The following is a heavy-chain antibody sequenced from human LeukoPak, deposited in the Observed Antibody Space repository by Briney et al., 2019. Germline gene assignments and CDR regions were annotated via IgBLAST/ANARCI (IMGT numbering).Heavy chain of an antibody. J-gene: IGHJ3*02. D-gene: IGHD3-3*01. V-gene: IGHV1-69*04. CDR1: GGTFSSYT. CDR2: IIPILGIA. Sequence: SVKVSCKASGGTFSSYTISWVRQAPRQGLEWMGRIIPILGIANYAQKFQGRVTITADKSTSTAYMELSSLRSEDTAVYYCARDNTYYDFWSGYFDAFDIWGQGTMVTVSS. CDR3: ARDNTYYDFWSGYFDAFDI.